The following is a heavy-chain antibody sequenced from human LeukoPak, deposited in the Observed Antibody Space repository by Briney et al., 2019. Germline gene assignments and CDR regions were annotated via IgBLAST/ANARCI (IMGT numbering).Heavy chain of an antibody. CDR1: GFTVSNND. D-gene: IGHD2-2*01. J-gene: IGHJ4*02. CDR2: IYPGGST. V-gene: IGHV3-53*01. CDR3: ASRPVADRV. Sequence: PGGSLRLSCAASGFTVSNNDMNWVRHAPRKGLEWVSLIYPGGSTHHADSVKGRFTISRDNSKNTVYLQINNLRAEDTAVYFCASRPVADRVWGQGTLVTVSS.